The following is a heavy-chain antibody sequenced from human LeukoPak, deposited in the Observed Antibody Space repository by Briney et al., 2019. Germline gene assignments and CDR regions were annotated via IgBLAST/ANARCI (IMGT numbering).Heavy chain of an antibody. J-gene: IGHJ4*02. CDR3: AKDLDAAAADYYFDY. CDR2: MSYDGSDK. CDR1: GFTFSSYA. V-gene: IGHV3-30*18. D-gene: IGHD6-13*01. Sequence: GGSLRLSCAASGFTFSSYAMHWVRQVPGKGLEWVAVMSYDGSDKHHTDSVKGRFTISRDNSKNTLYLQMNSLRAEDTAIYYCAKDLDAAAADYYFDYWGQGTLVTVSS.